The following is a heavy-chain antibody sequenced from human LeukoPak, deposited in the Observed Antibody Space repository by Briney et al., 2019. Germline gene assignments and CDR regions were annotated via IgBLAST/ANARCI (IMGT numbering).Heavy chain of an antibody. V-gene: IGHV1-46*01. CDR1: GYTFTTYY. Sequence: ASVKVTCTASGYTFTTYYIHWVRQAPGQGLEWMGIINPGVGGTSYAQKFQGRVTMTRDTSTSTVYMELSSLRAEDTAIYYCARDRAGGGINGMDVWGKRVAVTVSS. D-gene: IGHD3-16*01. CDR2: INPGVGGT. J-gene: IGHJ6*01. CDR3: ARDRAGGGINGMDV.